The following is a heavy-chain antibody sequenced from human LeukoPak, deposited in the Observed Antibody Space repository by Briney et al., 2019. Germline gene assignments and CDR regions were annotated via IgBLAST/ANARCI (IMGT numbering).Heavy chain of an antibody. J-gene: IGHJ4*02. V-gene: IGHV3-72*01. CDR1: GFTFSDYY. D-gene: IGHD3-16*01. CDR2: TRNKASSYTT. Sequence: GGSLRLSCATSGFTFSDYYINWVRQAPGKGLEWVGRTRNKASSYTTDYATSVKGRFTISRDDSKKSLYLQMNSLKTEDTAVYYCATEGDRPGTDYERWGQGTLVTVSS. CDR3: ATEGDRPGTDYER.